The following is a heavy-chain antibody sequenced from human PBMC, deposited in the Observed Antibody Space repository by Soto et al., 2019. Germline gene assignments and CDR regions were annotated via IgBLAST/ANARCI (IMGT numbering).Heavy chain of an antibody. Sequence: QVQLVQSGAEVKEPGSSVKVSCKASGGTFNIYTISWVRQAPGQGLEWMGRIIPILGIANYAQKFQGRVTITADKSTSTAYMELSSLRSEDTAVYYCASEYGGNSAWGQGTLVTVSS. J-gene: IGHJ4*02. D-gene: IGHD4-17*01. CDR1: GGTFNIYT. V-gene: IGHV1-69*02. CDR3: ASEYGGNSA. CDR2: IIPILGIA.